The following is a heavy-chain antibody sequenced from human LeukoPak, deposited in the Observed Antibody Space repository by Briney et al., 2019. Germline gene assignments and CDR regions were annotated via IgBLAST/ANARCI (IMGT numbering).Heavy chain of an antibody. D-gene: IGHD3-3*01. CDR1: GFTFSSYA. J-gene: IGHJ3*02. Sequence: PGGSLRLSCAASGFTFSSYAMSWVREAPGKGLKSFSAISASGASTFYADSVKGRFTTSRDNSKNTLYLQMNSLRAEDTAVYYCARARGGITIFGVASDAFDIWGQGTMVTVSS. CDR2: ISASGAST. V-gene: IGHV3-23*01. CDR3: ARARGGITIFGVASDAFDI.